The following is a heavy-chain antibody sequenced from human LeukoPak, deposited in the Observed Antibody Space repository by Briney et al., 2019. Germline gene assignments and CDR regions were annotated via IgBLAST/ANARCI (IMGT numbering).Heavy chain of an antibody. V-gene: IGHV3-21*01. Sequence: GGSLRLSCAASGFTFSSYSMNWVRQAPGKGLEWDSSISGDSNYIYYADSVRGRFTISRDNAKNSLYLQMNSLRAEDTAVYYCASRGAAARNHPDAFDIWGQGTMVTVSS. J-gene: IGHJ3*02. CDR2: ISGDSNYI. D-gene: IGHD6-13*01. CDR3: ASRGAAARNHPDAFDI. CDR1: GFTFSSYS.